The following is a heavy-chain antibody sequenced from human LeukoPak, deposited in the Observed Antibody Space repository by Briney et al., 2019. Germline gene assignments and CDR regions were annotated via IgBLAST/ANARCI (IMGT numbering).Heavy chain of an antibody. D-gene: IGHD2-21*01. V-gene: IGHV3-74*01. Sequence: PGGSLRLSCAASGFTLSGYWMHWVRQAPGEGLVWVSSMNSDGTTTTYADSVRGRFTISRDNAKNTLYLQMNSLRADDTAVYYCARYVVASACFDSWGQGTLVTVSS. CDR1: GFTLSGYW. CDR3: ARYVVASACFDS. CDR2: MNSDGTTT. J-gene: IGHJ4*02.